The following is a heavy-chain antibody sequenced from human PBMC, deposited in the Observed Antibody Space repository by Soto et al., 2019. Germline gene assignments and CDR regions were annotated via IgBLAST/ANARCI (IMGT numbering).Heavy chain of an antibody. D-gene: IGHD3-16*01. CDR2: IIPIFGTA. V-gene: IGHV1-69*13. CDR1: GGTFSGYA. CDR3: ARDPMPRVRDTNRELWRNWFDP. Sequence: GASVKVSCKASGGTFSGYAISWVRQAPGQGLEWMGGIIPIFGTANYAQKFQGRVTITADESTSTAYMELSSLRSEDTAVYYCARDPMPRVRDTNRELWRNWFDPWGQGTLVTVSS. J-gene: IGHJ5*02.